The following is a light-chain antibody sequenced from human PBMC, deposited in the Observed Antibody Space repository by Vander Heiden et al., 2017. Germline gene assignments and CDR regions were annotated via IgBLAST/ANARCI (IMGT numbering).Light chain of an antibody. CDR1: SGINVGTYR. Sequence: QAVLTQPSSLSASPAASASLTCTLRSGINVGTYRIYWYQQKPGSPPQFLLKYKSDSDKQQGSGVPSRFSGSKDASANAGILLISGLQSEDEADYYCMIWHSSAVVFGGGTKLTGL. CDR3: MIWHSSAVV. J-gene: IGLJ2*01. V-gene: IGLV5-45*03. CDR2: YKSDSDK.